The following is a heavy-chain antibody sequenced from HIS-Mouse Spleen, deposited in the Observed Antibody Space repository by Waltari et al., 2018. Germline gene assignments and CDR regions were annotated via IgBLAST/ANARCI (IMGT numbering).Heavy chain of an antibody. CDR1: GGSFSGYY. D-gene: IGHD3-22*01. CDR2: INHSGST. V-gene: IGHV4-34*01. J-gene: IGHJ4*02. Sequence: QVQLQQWGAGLLKPSETLSLTCAVYGGSFSGYYWSWIRQPPGKGLGWIGEINHSGSTNYNPSLKSRVTISVDTSKNQFSLKLSSVTAADTAVYYCARGHHFDSAYFDYWGQGTLVTVSS. CDR3: ARGHHFDSAYFDY.